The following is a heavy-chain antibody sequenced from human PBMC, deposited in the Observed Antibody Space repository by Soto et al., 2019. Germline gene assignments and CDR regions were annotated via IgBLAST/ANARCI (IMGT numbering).Heavy chain of an antibody. J-gene: IGHJ4*02. CDR1: GFTFSSNA. CDR3: ARASGESYPGSRVFDS. V-gene: IGHV3-23*01. D-gene: IGHD3-10*01. Sequence: ESVGDLVQPGGSLRLSCAASGFTFSSNAMSWVRQAPGKGLEWVSVITNTGGDTLYADSVKGRFTISRDNSKNTLYLQMNSLRAEDTAIYYCARASGESYPGSRVFDSWGQGTRVTVSS. CDR2: ITNTGGDT.